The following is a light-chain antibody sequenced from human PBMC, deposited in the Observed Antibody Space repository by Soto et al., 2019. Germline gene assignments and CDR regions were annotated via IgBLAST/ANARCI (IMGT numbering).Light chain of an antibody. Sequence: DIQITQSPSSLSASVGDRVTITCRASQGISSWLALYQQKPGEAPKLLIYAASSLQSGVPSRFSGSGSGTGFTLTISSLQPEDFATYYCQKANSFPINFGQGTRLEIK. CDR1: QGISSW. J-gene: IGKJ5*01. V-gene: IGKV1-12*01. CDR3: QKANSFPIN. CDR2: AAS.